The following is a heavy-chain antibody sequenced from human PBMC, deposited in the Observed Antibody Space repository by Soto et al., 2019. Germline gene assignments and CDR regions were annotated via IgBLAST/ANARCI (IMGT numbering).Heavy chain of an antibody. CDR2: ISAYNGNT. CDR3: ARDFFWRGFGESNRLDP. J-gene: IGHJ5*02. CDR1: GYAFTNYA. V-gene: IGHV1-18*01. D-gene: IGHD3-10*01. Sequence: ASVKVSCKASGYAFTNYAMHWVRQAPGQGLEWMGWISAYNGNTNYAQKFQGRVTMTTDTSTSTAYMELRSLRSDDTAVYYCARDFFWRGFGESNRLDPWGQGTXGTVSS.